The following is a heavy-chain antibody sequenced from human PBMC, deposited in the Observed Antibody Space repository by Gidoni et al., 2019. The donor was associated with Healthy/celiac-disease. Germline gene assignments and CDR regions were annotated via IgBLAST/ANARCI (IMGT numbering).Heavy chain of an antibody. CDR3: ARDSNAVVAATFDY. CDR2: IWYDGSNK. CDR1: GFTFSSYG. D-gene: IGHD2-15*01. Sequence: QVQLVESGGGVVQPGRSLRLSCAASGFTFSSYGMHWVRQAPGKGLEWVAVIWYDGSNKYYADSVKGRFTISRDNSKNTLYLQMNSLRAEDTAVYYCARDSNAVVAATFDYWGQGTLVTVSS. J-gene: IGHJ4*02. V-gene: IGHV3-33*01.